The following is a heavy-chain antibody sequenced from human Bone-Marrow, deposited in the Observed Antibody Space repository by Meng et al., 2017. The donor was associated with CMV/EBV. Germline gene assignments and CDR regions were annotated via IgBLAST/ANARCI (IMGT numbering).Heavy chain of an antibody. CDR3: ARDFSGYCSSTSCLGWDHYYYYGMDV. D-gene: IGHD2-2*01. V-gene: IGHV3-48*03. CDR2: ISSSGSTI. Sequence: GGSLRLSCAASGFTFSSYEMNWVRQAPGKGLELVSYISSSGSTIYYADSVKGRFTISRDNAKNSLYLQMNRLRAEDTAVYYCARDFSGYCSSTSCLGWDHYYYYGMDVWGQGTTVTVSS. J-gene: IGHJ6*02. CDR1: GFTFSSYE.